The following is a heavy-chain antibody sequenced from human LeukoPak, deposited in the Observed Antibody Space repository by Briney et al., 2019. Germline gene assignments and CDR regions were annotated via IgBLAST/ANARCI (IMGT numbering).Heavy chain of an antibody. CDR1: GFTFSKNA. V-gene: IGHV3-23*01. D-gene: IGHD2/OR15-2a*01. J-gene: IGHJ4*02. CDR3: AKVFSTYYFDS. CDR2: IGATGSTT. Sequence: GGSLRLSCTGSGFTFSKNAMRWVRQAPGKGLEWVAAIGATGSTTYYADSVKGRFTISGDNSKNTIYLQKDSLRAEDTAIYYCAKVFSTYYFDSWGQGTLVTVSS.